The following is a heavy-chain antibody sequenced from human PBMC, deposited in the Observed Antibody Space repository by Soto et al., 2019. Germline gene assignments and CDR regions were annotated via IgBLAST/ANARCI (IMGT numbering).Heavy chain of an antibody. CDR2: ISGSAGKT. CDR1: GFTFTSYA. D-gene: IGHD2-2*01. Sequence: PGGSLRLSCAAPGFTFTSYAMSWVRQAPGKGLEWVAIISGSAGKTYYVDSVKGRFTISRDNSKNTLYLQMNSLRAEDTAVYHCAKVTSARVFYFGLDVWGQGTTVTVSS. V-gene: IGHV3-23*01. CDR3: AKVTSARVFYFGLDV. J-gene: IGHJ6*02.